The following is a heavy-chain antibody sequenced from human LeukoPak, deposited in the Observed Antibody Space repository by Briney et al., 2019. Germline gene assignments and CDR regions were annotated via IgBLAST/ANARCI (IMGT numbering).Heavy chain of an antibody. CDR2: IIPILGIA. D-gene: IGHD3-22*01. J-gene: IGHJ3*02. CDR1: GGTFSSYA. CDR3: AREGPPPFVVVITTANAFDI. Sequence: SVKVSCKASGGTFSSYAISWVRQAPGQGLEWTGRIIPILGIANYAQKFQGRVTITADKSTSTAYMELSSLRSEDTAVHYCAREGPPPFVVVITTANAFDIWGQGTMVTVSS. V-gene: IGHV1-69*04.